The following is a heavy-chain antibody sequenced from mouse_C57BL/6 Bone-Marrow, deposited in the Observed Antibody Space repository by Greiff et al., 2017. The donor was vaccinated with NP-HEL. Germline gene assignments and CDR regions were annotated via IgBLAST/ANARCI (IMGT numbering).Heavy chain of an antibody. J-gene: IGHJ2*01. V-gene: IGHV1-81*01. Sequence: QVQLQQSGAELARPGASVKLSCKASGYTFTSYGISWVKQRTGQGLEWIGEIYPRSGNTYYNEKFKGKATLTADKSSSTAYMELRSLTSEDSAVYFCAKKGEYYGSSWGQGTTLTVSS. CDR2: IYPRSGNT. CDR3: AKKGEYYGSS. D-gene: IGHD1-1*01. CDR1: GYTFTSYG.